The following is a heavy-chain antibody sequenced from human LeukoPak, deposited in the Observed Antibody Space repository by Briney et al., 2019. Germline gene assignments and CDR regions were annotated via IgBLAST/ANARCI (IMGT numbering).Heavy chain of an antibody. J-gene: IGHJ6*03. CDR3: ARSGDYYYYMDV. Sequence: GASVKVSCKASGYTFTSYDINWVRQATGQGLEWTGWMNPNSGNTGYAQKFQGRVTMTRNTSISTAYMELSSLRSEDTAVYYCARSGDYYYYMDVWGKGTTVTVSS. CDR2: MNPNSGNT. V-gene: IGHV1-8*01. CDR1: GYTFTSYD. D-gene: IGHD4-17*01.